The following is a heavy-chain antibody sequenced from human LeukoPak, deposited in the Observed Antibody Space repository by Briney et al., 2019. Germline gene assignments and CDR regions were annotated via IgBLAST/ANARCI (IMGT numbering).Heavy chain of an antibody. CDR1: GFTFSSYG. V-gene: IGHV3-30*02. CDR2: IRYDGSNK. D-gene: IGHD4-17*01. CDR3: ARGHSAVTRHFDF. J-gene: IGHJ4*02. Sequence: GGSLRLSCAASGFTFSSYGMHWVRQAPGKGLEWVAFIRYDGSNKYYADSVKGRFTISRDNAKNLLYLDMNSLRAEDTAVYYCARGHSAVTRHFDFWGQGTLVTVSS.